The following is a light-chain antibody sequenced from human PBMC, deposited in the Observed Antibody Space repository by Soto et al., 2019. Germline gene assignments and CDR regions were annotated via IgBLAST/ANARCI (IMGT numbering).Light chain of an antibody. CDR2: NTN. J-gene: IGLJ2*01. CDR1: SGSVSTNYY. CDR3: VLYMGLGISV. Sequence: QTVVTQEPSFSVSAGGTVTFTCGLSSGSVSTNYYPSWYQQTPGQAPRTLIYNTNSRSSGVPDRFSGSILGNKAALTITGAQADDEYDYYCVLYMGLGISVFGGGTKLTVL. V-gene: IGLV8-61*01.